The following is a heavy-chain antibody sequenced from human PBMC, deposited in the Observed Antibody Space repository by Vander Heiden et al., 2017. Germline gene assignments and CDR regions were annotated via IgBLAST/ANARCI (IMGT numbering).Heavy chain of an antibody. CDR1: GLTVSSRY. CDR2: IYRGGNT. D-gene: IGHD7-27*01. V-gene: IGHV3-53*01. J-gene: IGHJ2*01. Sequence: EVQLVESGGGLIQPGGSLRLSCAASGLTVSSRYISWARHAPGKGLEWVSVIYRGGNTYYADSVKGRFTISRDDSKNTLYLQMNSLRAEDTAVYYCARDISGDPYWYFDLWGRGTLVTVSS. CDR3: ARDISGDPYWYFDL.